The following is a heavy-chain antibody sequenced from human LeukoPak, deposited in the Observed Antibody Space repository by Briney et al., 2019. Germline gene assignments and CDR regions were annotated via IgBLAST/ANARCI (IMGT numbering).Heavy chain of an antibody. D-gene: IGHD6-13*01. J-gene: IGHJ4*02. CDR2: INGGGHIT. CDR1: RYSFDSYA. Sequence: GGSLRLACEGSRYSFDSYAMTWVRQAPGKGLEWVSSINGGGHITYYAESVKGRFTVSRDNSKNTLFLQMNSLRAEDTAVFYCAQRYGDSTGWFFDFWGQGSLVTVSS. V-gene: IGHV3-23*01. CDR3: AQRYGDSTGWFFDF.